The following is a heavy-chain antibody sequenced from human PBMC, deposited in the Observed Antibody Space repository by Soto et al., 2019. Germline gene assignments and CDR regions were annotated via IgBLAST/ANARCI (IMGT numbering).Heavy chain of an antibody. CDR1: GFAFSSYA. Sequence: GGCLRLSCAASGFAFSSYAMSWVRQAPGKGLEWASAISGSGGSTYYADSVKRRFTIPRDNSKNTLYLQMNSLRAEDTAVYYCVNPVLRFLEWLSSIDYWGQGTLGTVSS. CDR3: VNPVLRFLEWLSSIDY. V-gene: IGHV3-23*01. D-gene: IGHD3-3*01. J-gene: IGHJ4*02. CDR2: ISGSGGST.